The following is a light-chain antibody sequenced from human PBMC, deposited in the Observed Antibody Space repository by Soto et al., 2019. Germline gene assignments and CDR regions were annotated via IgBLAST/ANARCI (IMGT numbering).Light chain of an antibody. Sequence: AIQLKQSPSSLSASVGDRVTITCRASQGISSALAWYQQKPGKAPKLLIYDASSLESGVPSRFSGSGSGTDFTLTISSLQPEDFATYYCQQFNNYPPLTFGGGTKVDI. V-gene: IGKV1D-13*01. CDR2: DAS. J-gene: IGKJ4*01. CDR3: QQFNNYPPLT. CDR1: QGISSA.